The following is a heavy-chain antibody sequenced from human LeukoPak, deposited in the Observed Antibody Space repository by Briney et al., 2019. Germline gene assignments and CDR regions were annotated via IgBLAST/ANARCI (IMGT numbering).Heavy chain of an antibody. CDR1: GFIFSSYS. D-gene: IGHD2-2*01. Sequence: KTGGSLRLSCAASGFIFSSYSMNWVRQAPGKGLEWVSSISTSSGYKYYADSVKGRFTISRDNAKNSLYLQMNSLRAEDTAVYYCARDKPMYTSLYAFWGQGTLVTVSS. CDR3: ARDKPMYTSLYAF. CDR2: ISTSSGYK. V-gene: IGHV3-21*01. J-gene: IGHJ4*02.